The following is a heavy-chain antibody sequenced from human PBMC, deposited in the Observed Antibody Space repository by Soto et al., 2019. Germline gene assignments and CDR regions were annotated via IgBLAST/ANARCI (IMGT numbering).Heavy chain of an antibody. CDR3: ARGLSVTIFDN. J-gene: IGHJ4*02. Sequence: SETLSLTCTVSGGSISTGGYYWTWIRQHPGKGLEWIGYIYYSGSTYYNPSLKSRVTISVDTSKNQFSLKLSSVTAADTAVYYCARGLSVTIFDNWGQGTLVTVSS. CDR1: GGSISTGGYY. D-gene: IGHD4-17*01. CDR2: IYYSGST. V-gene: IGHV4-31*03.